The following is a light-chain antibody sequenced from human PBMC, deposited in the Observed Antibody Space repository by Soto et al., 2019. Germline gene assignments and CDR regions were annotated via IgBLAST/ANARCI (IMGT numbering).Light chain of an antibody. CDR3: QQSYSTHPT. J-gene: IGKJ1*01. CDR2: AAS. V-gene: IGKV1-39*01. CDR1: QSISSY. Sequence: DIQMTQSPSSLSASVGDRVTITCRASQSISSYLNWYQQKPGKAPKLLIYAASSLQSGVPSRFSGSGTRQDFTLTISSLQPEDFATYYCQQSYSTHPTFGQGTKVEIK.